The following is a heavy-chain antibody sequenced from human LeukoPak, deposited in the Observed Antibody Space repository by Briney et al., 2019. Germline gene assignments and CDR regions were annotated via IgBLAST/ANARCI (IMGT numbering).Heavy chain of an antibody. Sequence: ASVKVSCKASGYTFTSYGISWVRQAPGQGLEWMGWISAYNGNTNYAQKLQGRVTMTTDTSTSTAYMELRSLRSDDTAVYYCARDQPRWGDFWSGYFNYYYYYYMDVWGKGTTVTVSS. CDR2: ISAYNGNT. CDR3: ARDQPRWGDFWSGYFNYYYYYYMDV. D-gene: IGHD3-3*01. CDR1: GYTFTSYG. V-gene: IGHV1-18*01. J-gene: IGHJ6*03.